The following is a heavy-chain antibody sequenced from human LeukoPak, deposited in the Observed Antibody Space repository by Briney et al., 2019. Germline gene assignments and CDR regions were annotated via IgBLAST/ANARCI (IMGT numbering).Heavy chain of an antibody. CDR3: ARDYGGPFDY. Sequence: PGGSLRLSCAASGFTFSSYEMNWVRQAPGKGLVCVSYISSSGSTIYYGDSVKGRFTISRDNAKKSLYLQMNSLRAEDTAVYYCARDYGGPFDYWGQGTLVTVSS. CDR1: GFTFSSYE. V-gene: IGHV3-48*03. CDR2: ISSSGSTI. D-gene: IGHD4-23*01. J-gene: IGHJ4*02.